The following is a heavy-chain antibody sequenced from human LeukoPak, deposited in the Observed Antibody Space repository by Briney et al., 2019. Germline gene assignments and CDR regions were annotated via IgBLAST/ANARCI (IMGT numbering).Heavy chain of an antibody. J-gene: IGHJ5*02. D-gene: IGHD3-16*02. CDR1: GYTFTSYG. V-gene: IGHV1-18*01. CDR2: INAYNGNT. Sequence: ASVTVSCKASGYTFTSYGISWVRQTPAQGLEWMGWINAYNGNTNYAQKLQGRVTMTTDTTTSTAYMELSSLRSEDTAVYYCARDRSPFIDYVWGSYRYGWFDPWGQGTLVTVSS. CDR3: ARDRSPFIDYVWGSYRYGWFDP.